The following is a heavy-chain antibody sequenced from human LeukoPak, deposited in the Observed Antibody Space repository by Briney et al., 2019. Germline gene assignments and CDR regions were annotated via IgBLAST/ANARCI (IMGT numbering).Heavy chain of an antibody. J-gene: IGHJ3*02. CDR1: GFTFSSYS. D-gene: IGHD2-15*01. CDR3: AKDGGSDPDSFDI. CDR2: ISSSSSYI. V-gene: IGHV3-21*01. Sequence: NPGGSLRLSCAASGFTFSSYSMNWVRQAPGKGLEWVSSISSSSSYIYYADSVKGRFTISRDNAKNSLYLQMNSLRAEDTAVYYCAKDGGSDPDSFDIWGQGTMVTVSS.